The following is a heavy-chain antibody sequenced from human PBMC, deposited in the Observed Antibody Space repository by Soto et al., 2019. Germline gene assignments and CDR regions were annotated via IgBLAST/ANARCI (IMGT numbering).Heavy chain of an antibody. D-gene: IGHD6-13*01. CDR3: AKDAYSSSWRYPFVY. CDR1: GFTFSSYG. Sequence: QVQLVESGGGVVQPGRSLRLSCAASGFTFSSYGMHWVRQAPGKGLEWVAVISYDGSNKYYADSVKGRFTISRDNSKNTLYLQMNSLRAEDTAVYYCAKDAYSSSWRYPFVYWGQGTLVTVSS. J-gene: IGHJ4*02. CDR2: ISYDGSNK. V-gene: IGHV3-30*18.